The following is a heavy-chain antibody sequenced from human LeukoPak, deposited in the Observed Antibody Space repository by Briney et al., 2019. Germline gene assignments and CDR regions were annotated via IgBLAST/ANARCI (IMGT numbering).Heavy chain of an antibody. J-gene: IGHJ4*02. CDR2: IYYSGST. CDR3: ARRSYEEMATMVYFDY. CDR1: GGSLSSYY. Sequence: PSETLSLTCTVSGGSLSSYYWSWIRQPPGKGLEWIGYIYYSGSTNYNPSLKSRVTISVDTSKNQFSLKLSSVTAADTAVYYCARRSYEEMATMVYFDYWGQGTLVTVSS. V-gene: IGHV4-59*08. D-gene: IGHD5-12*01.